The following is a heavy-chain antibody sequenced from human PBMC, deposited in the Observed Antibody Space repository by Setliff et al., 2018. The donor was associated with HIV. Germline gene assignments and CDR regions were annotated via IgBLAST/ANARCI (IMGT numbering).Heavy chain of an antibody. CDR3: TQSQHLQYQMAAFDI. V-gene: IGHV3-23*01. Sequence: GGSLRLSCAVSGFTFSNYAMNWVRQAPGKGLEWVSGISGSGGHTYYAESVKGRFTISRDKSKNTLYLQMNSLRAEDTAVYYCTQSQHLQYQMAAFDIWGHGTKVTVSS. J-gene: IGHJ3*02. CDR2: ISGSGGHT. D-gene: IGHD1-1*01. CDR1: GFTFSNYA.